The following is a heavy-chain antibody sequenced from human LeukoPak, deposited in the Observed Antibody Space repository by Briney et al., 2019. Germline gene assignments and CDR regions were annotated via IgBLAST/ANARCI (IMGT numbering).Heavy chain of an antibody. CDR1: GYTFTSYA. Sequence: ASVKVSCKASGYTFTSYAMNWVRQAPGQGLEWMGWISAYNGNTNYAQKLQGRVTMTTDTSTSTAYMELRSLRSDDTAVYYCARELGIVGATNFDYWGQGTLVTVSS. V-gene: IGHV1-18*01. CDR3: ARELGIVGATNFDY. D-gene: IGHD1-26*01. CDR2: ISAYNGNT. J-gene: IGHJ4*02.